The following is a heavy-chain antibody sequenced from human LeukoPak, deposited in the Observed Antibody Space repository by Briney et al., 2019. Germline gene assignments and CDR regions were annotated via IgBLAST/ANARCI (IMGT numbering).Heavy chain of an antibody. D-gene: IGHD2-2*01. CDR2: IHHSGGT. J-gene: IGHJ4*02. CDR3: ARLDGYQLLLNY. CDR1: GYSISSGFY. Sequence: SETLSLTCAVSGYSISSGFYWGWIRQPPRKGLEWIGKIHHSGGTYYNPSRKSRVTISVDTSKNQFSLKLTSVTAADTAVYYCARLDGYQLLLNYWDQGTLVTVSS. V-gene: IGHV4-38-2*01.